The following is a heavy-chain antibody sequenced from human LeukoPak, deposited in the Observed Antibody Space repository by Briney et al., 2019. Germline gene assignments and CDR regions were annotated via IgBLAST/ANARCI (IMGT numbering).Heavy chain of an antibody. CDR1: GGSISSGSHY. V-gene: IGHV4-61*02. CDR2: VYFSGTT. D-gene: IGHD6-19*01. Sequence: SQTLSLTCTVSGGSISSGSHYWSWIRQPAGKGLEWIGRVYFSGTTNYNPSLKSRVTISVDTSKNQFSPKLSSVTAADTAIYYCARDRTLAGLDYWGQGTLVTVSS. CDR3: ARDRTLAGLDY. J-gene: IGHJ4*02.